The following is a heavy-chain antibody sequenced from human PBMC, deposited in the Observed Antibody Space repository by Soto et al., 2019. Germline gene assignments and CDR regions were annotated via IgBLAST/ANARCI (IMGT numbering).Heavy chain of an antibody. D-gene: IGHD4-17*01. CDR2: IYYSGST. Sequence: PSETPSLTCTVSGGTINSTSYYWGWIRQPPGKGLEWIGSIYYSGSTYYNPSLKSRVTISVDTSKNQFSLKLSSVTAADTAVYYCAREPYGDYVGYYGMDVWGQGTTVTVSS. CDR3: AREPYGDYVGYYGMDV. V-gene: IGHV4-39*02. J-gene: IGHJ6*02. CDR1: GGTINSTSYY.